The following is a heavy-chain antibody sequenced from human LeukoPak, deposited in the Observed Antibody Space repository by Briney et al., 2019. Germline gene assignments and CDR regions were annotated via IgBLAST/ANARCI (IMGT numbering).Heavy chain of an antibody. CDR3: ATSYYYDSSGYYKGHWFDP. J-gene: IGHJ5*02. Sequence: SETLSLTCAVYGGSFSGYYWSWIRQLPGKGLEWIGEINHSGSTNYNPALKSRVSISIDTSKNQFSLKLTSVTAADTAVYYCATSYYYDSSGYYKGHWFDPWGQGTLVTVSS. V-gene: IGHV4-34*01. CDR1: GGSFSGYY. CDR2: INHSGST. D-gene: IGHD3-22*01.